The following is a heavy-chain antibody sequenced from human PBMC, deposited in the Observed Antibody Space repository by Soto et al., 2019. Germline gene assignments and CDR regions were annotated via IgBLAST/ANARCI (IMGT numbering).Heavy chain of an antibody. CDR1: GFTVSSNY. Sequence: PGGSLRLSCAASGFTVSSNYMSWVRQAPGKGLEWVSVIYSGGSTYYADSVKGRFTISRHNSKNTLYLQMNSLRAEDTAVYYCARDPLWFGEPLPPSESTWGQGTLVTVSS. V-gene: IGHV3-53*04. D-gene: IGHD3-10*01. CDR2: IYSGGST. CDR3: ARDPLWFGEPLPPSEST. J-gene: IGHJ5*02.